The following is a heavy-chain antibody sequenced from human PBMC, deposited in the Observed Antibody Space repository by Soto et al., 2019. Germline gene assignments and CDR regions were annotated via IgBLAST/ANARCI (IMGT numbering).Heavy chain of an antibody. J-gene: IGHJ6*02. CDR2: INHSGST. D-gene: IGHD3-10*01. V-gene: IGHV4-34*01. CDR3: ARAGGLLWFGELLYTSYYYGMDV. Sequence: SATLSLTCAVYGGSFSGYYWSWIRQPPGKGLEWIGEINHSGSTNYNPSLKSRVTISVDTSKNHFSLKLSSVTAADTAVYYCARAGGLLWFGELLYTSYYYGMDVWGQGTTVTVSS. CDR1: GGSFSGYY.